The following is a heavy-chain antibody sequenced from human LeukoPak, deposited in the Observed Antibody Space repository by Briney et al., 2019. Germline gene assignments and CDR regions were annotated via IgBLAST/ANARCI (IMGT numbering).Heavy chain of an antibody. J-gene: IGHJ4*02. D-gene: IGHD3-10*01. V-gene: IGHV4-39*01. Sequence: SETLSLTCAVYGGSFSSYYWGWIRQPPGKGLEWIGSIYYSGSTYYNPSLKSRVTISVDTSKNQFSLKLSSVTAADTAVYYCMRLHYGSGSYYYWGQGTLVTVSS. CDR1: GGSFSSYY. CDR2: IYYSGST. CDR3: MRLHYGSGSYYY.